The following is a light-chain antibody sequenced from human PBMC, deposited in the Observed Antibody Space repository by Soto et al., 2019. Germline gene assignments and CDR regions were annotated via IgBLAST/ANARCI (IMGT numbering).Light chain of an antibody. J-gene: IGLJ1*01. V-gene: IGLV2-14*01. Sequence: QSAPTQPASVSGSPGQSITISCTGTRSDVGGFNFVSWYQQYPGKAPKVMIYDVSDRPSGVSNRFSGSKSGNTASLTISGLQAEDEADYYCSSYTSISTYVFGTGTKLTVL. CDR2: DVS. CDR3: SSYTSISTYV. CDR1: RSDVGGFNF.